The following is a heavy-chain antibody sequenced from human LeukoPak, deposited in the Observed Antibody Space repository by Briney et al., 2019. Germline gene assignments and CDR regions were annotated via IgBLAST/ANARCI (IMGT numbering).Heavy chain of an antibody. CDR2: IYYSGST. D-gene: IGHD2-2*03. V-gene: IGHV4-59*01. CDR1: GGSISSYY. J-gene: IGHJ4*02. Sequence: SETLSLTCTVSGGSISSYYWSWIRQPPGKGLEWIGYIYYSGSTNYNPSLKSRVTISVDTSKNQFSLELSSVTAADTAVYYCARDRANGYSDYWGQGTLVTVSS. CDR3: ARDRANGYSDY.